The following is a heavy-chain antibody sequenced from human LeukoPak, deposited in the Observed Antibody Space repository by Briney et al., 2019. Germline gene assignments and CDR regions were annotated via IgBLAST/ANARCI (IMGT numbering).Heavy chain of an antibody. Sequence: ASVKVSCKASGYTFTSYDINWVRQVTGQGLEWMGWMNPNSGNTGYAQKFQGRVTMTRNTSISTAYMELSSLRSEDTAVFYCARGRDDDTYPNSWFESWGQGTLVTVSS. V-gene: IGHV1-8*01. CDR3: ARGRDDDTYPNSWFES. CDR2: MNPNSGNT. D-gene: IGHD1-1*01. J-gene: IGHJ5*01. CDR1: GYTFTSYD.